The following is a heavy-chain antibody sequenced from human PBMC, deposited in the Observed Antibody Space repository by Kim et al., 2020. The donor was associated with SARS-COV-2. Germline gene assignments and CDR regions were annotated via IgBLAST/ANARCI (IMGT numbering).Heavy chain of an antibody. CDR3: ATVTARQWLETRDY. J-gene: IGHJ4*02. Sequence: SETLSLTCTVSGYSISSGYYWGWIRQPPGKGLEWIGSIYHSGSTYYNPSLKSRVTISVDTSKNQFSLKLSSVTAADTAVYYCATVTARQWLETRDYWGQGTLVTLSS. CDR2: IYHSGST. D-gene: IGHD6-19*01. CDR1: GYSISSGYY. V-gene: IGHV4-38-2*02.